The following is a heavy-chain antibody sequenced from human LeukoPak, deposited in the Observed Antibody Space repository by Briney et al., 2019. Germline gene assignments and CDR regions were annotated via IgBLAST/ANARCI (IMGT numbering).Heavy chain of an antibody. CDR1: GGTFSSYA. J-gene: IGHJ4*02. V-gene: IGHV1-69*04. CDR2: IIPIFGIA. Sequence: SVKVSCKASGGTFSSYAISWVRQAPGQGLEWMGRIIPIFGIANYAQKFQGRVTITADKSTSTAYMELSSLRSEDTAVYYCARSSHLERYYYFDYWGQGTLVTVSS. D-gene: IGHD3-3*01. CDR3: ARSSHLERYYYFDY.